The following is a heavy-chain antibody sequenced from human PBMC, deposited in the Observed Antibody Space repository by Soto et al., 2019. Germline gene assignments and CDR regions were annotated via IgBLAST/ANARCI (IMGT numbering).Heavy chain of an antibody. CDR1: GFIFNSYG. CDR2: ISYDGSNE. CDR3: AKDTYYHDSSGYYVFDY. J-gene: IGHJ4*02. D-gene: IGHD3-22*01. Sequence: QVQLVESGGGVVQPGRSLRLSCAASGFIFNSYGMHWVRQAPGKGLEWVAHISYDGSNEHYVDSVKGRFTISRDNSNNTVYLQMNSLRAEDTAVYYCAKDTYYHDSSGYYVFDYWGQGTLVTVSS. V-gene: IGHV3-30*18.